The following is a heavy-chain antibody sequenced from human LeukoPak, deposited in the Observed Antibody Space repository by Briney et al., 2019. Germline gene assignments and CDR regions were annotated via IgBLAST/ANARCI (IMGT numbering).Heavy chain of an antibody. D-gene: IGHD5-12*01. CDR1: GGSIRSYY. J-gene: IGHJ4*02. CDR3: ARADGRLATDIDY. Sequence: SETLSLTCTVSGGSIRSYYWSWIRQPPGKGLEWIGYIYYSGSTNYNSSLKNRVTISVDTSRNQFSLKLSSVTAADTAVYYCARADGRLATDIDYWGQGTLVTVSS. CDR2: IYYSGST. V-gene: IGHV4-59*01.